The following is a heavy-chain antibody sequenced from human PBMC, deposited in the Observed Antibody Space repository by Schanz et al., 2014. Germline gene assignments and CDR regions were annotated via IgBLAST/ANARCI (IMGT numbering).Heavy chain of an antibody. J-gene: IGHJ5*01. Sequence: QVQLVESGGGVVQPGRSLRLSCAASGFTFNSYAFHWVRQAPGKGLEWVALISYDGNTKYYADSVKGRFTISRDNSRKTLYLQMNSLRADDTAVYYCAKDLYNYGIFDSWGQGTLVTVSS. V-gene: IGHV3-30-3*02. CDR1: GFTFNSYA. D-gene: IGHD3-16*01. CDR3: AKDLYNYGIFDS. CDR2: ISYDGNTK.